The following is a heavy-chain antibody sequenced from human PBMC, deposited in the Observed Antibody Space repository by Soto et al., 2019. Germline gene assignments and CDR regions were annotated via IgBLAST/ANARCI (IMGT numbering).Heavy chain of an antibody. J-gene: IGHJ6*02. V-gene: IGHV1-18*01. CDR2: ISTYNGDT. CDR3: AREGVAPYCYYGMDV. Sequence: GASVKVSCKASGYTFTRSGISWVRQAPGQGLEWMGWISTYNGDTNYAQTFQGRVTMTTDTSTSTVHMEVRSLRSDDTAVYYCAREGVAPYCYYGMDVWGQVSPVTVS. D-gene: IGHD2-15*01. CDR1: GYTFTRSG.